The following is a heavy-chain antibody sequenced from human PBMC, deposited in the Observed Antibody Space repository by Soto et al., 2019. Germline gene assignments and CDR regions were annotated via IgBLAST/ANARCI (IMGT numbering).Heavy chain of an antibody. CDR3: ASHRGGSGYYLYFDY. V-gene: IGHV4-31*03. Sequence: QVQLQESGPGLVKPSQTLSLTCTVSGGSISSGGYYWSWIRQHPGKGLECIGYMYYSGSTQYNPSLWRRVTMSVDTSKNQFSLKLSSVTAADTAVYYCASHRGGSGYYLYFDYWGQGTLVNVS. J-gene: IGHJ4*02. D-gene: IGHD3-3*01. CDR2: MYYSGST. CDR1: GGSISSGGYY.